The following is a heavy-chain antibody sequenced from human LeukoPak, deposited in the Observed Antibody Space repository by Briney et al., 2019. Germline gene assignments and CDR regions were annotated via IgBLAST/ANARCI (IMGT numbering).Heavy chain of an antibody. CDR1: GFIVSSYY. D-gene: IGHD3-16*01. Sequence: GGSLRLSCAASGFIVSSYYMSWVRQAPVKGLEWVSVIHSGGDTYYADSVKGRFTISRDNSKNTLYLQMNSLRAEDTAVYYCAKHSVLGSTSRSSFDYWGQGTLVTVSS. CDR2: IHSGGDT. J-gene: IGHJ4*02. V-gene: IGHV3-66*04. CDR3: AKHSVLGSTSRSSFDY.